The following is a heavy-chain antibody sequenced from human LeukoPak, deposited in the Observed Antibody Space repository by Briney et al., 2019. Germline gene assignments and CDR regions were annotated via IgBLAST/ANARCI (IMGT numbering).Heavy chain of an antibody. CDR3: TREAVAVDRIYYYYYGMDV. CDR1: GFTFSTYS. D-gene: IGHD6-19*01. V-gene: IGHV3-49*04. J-gene: IGHJ6*02. Sequence: TGGSLRLSCAASGFTFSTYSINWVRQAPGKGLEWVGFIRSKAYGGTTEYAASVKGRFTISRDDSKSIAYLQMNSLKTEDTAVYYCTREAVAVDRIYYYYYGMDVWGQGTTVTVSS. CDR2: IRSKAYGGTT.